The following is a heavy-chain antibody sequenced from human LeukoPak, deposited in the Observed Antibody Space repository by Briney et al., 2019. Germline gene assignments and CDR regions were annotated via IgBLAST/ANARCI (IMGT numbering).Heavy chain of an antibody. CDR3: ARGGMIIVRACAFDI. Sequence: ASVKVSCKASGYTFTSYDINWVRQATGQGLEWMGWINPNSGNTGYAQKFQGRVTMTRNTSISTAYMELSSLRSEDTAVYYCARGGMIIVRACAFDIWGQGTMVTVSS. V-gene: IGHV1-8*01. CDR1: GYTFTSYD. D-gene: IGHD3-16*02. J-gene: IGHJ3*02. CDR2: INPNSGNT.